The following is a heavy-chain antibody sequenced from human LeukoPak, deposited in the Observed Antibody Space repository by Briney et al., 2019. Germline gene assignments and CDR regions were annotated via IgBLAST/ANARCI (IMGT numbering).Heavy chain of an antibody. V-gene: IGHV1-69-2*01. D-gene: IGHD1-26*01. Sequence: ASVKISCKVSGYTFTDYYMHWVQQAPGKGLEWMGLVDPEDGETIYAEKFRGRVTITADTSTDTAYMELSSLRSEDTAVYYCATVPTEWELLLENDAFDIWGQGTMVTASS. CDR3: ATVPTEWELLLENDAFDI. CDR1: GYTFTDYY. CDR2: VDPEDGET. J-gene: IGHJ3*02.